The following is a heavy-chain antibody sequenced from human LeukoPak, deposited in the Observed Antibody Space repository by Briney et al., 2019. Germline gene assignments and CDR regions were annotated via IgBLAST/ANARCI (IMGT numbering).Heavy chain of an antibody. CDR2: INIGGTNT. J-gene: IGHJ5*02. Sequence: GGSLRPSCAASGFTFNDYYMSWIRQAPGKGLEWLSYINIGGTNTHYADSVKGRLTISRDNAKKSLYLEMNNLRAEDTAVYYCATDGAGFDTWGQGVLVTVSS. V-gene: IGHV3-11*01. CDR3: ATDGAGFDT. CDR1: GFTFNDYY.